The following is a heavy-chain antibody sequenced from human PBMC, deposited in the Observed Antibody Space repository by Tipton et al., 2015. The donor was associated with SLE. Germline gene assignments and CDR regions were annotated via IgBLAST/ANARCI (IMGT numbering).Heavy chain of an antibody. CDR3: ARGSRVVVPAAIYY. J-gene: IGHJ4*02. CDR2: IKQDGSEK. V-gene: IGHV3-7*03. CDR1: GFTFSSYW. Sequence: SLRLSCAASGFTFSSYWMSWVRQAPGKGLEWVANIKQDGSEKYYVDSVKGRFTISRDNAKNSLYLQMNSLRAEDTAVYYCARGSRVVVPAAIYYWGQGTLVTVSS. D-gene: IGHD2-2*02.